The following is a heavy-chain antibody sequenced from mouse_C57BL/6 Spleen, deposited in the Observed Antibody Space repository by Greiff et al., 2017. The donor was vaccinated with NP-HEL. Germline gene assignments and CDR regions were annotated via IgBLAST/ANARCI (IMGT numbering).Heavy chain of an antibody. J-gene: IGHJ4*01. CDR3: AKGGYYVVYAMDY. CDR1: GFTFSDYG. D-gene: IGHD2-3*01. Sequence: EVQLKESGGGLVKPGGSLKLSCAASGFTFSDYGMHWVRQAPEKGLEWVAYISSGSSTIYYADTVKGRFTISRDNAKNTLFLQMTSLRSEDTAMYYCAKGGYYVVYAMDYWGQGTSVTVSS. V-gene: IGHV5-17*01. CDR2: ISSGSSTI.